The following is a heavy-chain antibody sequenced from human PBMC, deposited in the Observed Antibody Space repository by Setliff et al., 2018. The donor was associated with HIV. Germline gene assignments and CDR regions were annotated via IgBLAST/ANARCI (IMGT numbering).Heavy chain of an antibody. CDR2: IYTSGST. CDR3: ARDKGYYYMDV. Sequence: SETLSLTCTVSGYSMSGGYYWSWIRQSAGKGLEWIGRIYTSGSTNDNSSLNSRITISVDTSNNQFSLRLSSVTAADTAVYYCARDKGYYYMDVWGKGITVTVSS. V-gene: IGHV4-61*02. J-gene: IGHJ6*03. CDR1: GYSMSGGYY.